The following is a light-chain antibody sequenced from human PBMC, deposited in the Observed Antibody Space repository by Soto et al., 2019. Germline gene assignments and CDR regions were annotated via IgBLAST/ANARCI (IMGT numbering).Light chain of an antibody. J-gene: IGKJ2*01. V-gene: IGKV3-20*01. CDR2: GAS. CDR3: HQYGSSPYT. Sequence: EIVLTQSPDTLSLSPGERATLSCRASQSVSSSYLAWYQQKPGQAPRLLIYGASSMATGIPDRFSGSGSGTDFTLTISSLEPEDFAVYYCHQYGSSPYTFGQGTKLEIK. CDR1: QSVSSSY.